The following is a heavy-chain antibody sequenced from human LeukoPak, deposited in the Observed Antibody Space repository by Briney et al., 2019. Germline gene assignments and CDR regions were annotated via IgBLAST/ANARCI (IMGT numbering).Heavy chain of an antibody. CDR3: ARQGGNWGNYYMDV. D-gene: IGHD4-23*01. J-gene: IGHJ6*03. CDR1: GGSISSSSYY. V-gene: IGHV4-39*01. CDR2: IYYSGST. Sequence: SETLSLTCTVSGGSISSSSYYWGWIRQPPGKGLEWNGSIYYSGSTYYNPSLKSRVTISVDTSKNQFSLKLSSVTAADTAVYYCARQGGNWGNYYMDVWGKGTTVTVSS.